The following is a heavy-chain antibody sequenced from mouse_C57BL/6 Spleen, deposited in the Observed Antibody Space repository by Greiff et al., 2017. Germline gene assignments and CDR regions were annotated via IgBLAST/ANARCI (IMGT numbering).Heavy chain of an antibody. CDR2: IYPRSGNT. CDR3: ARGSYGNYEGFAY. D-gene: IGHD2-1*01. J-gene: IGHJ3*01. Sequence: VQLQQSGAELARPGASVKLSCKASGYTFTSYGISWVKQRTGQGLEWIGEIYPRSGNTYYNEKFKGKATLTADKSSSTAYMELRSMTSEDSAVYFCARGSYGNYEGFAYWGQGTLVTVSA. CDR1: GYTFTSYG. V-gene: IGHV1-81*01.